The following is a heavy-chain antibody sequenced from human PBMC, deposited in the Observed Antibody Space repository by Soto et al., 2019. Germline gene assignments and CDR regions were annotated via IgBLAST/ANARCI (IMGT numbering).Heavy chain of an antibody. D-gene: IGHD3-16*02. Sequence: TGGSLRLSCAASGFTFSSYSMNWVRPAPGNGLEWVSSISSSSSYIYYADSVKGRFTISRDNAKNSLYLQMNSLRAEDTAVYYCARDGHLGELSLVVGDVWGKGTTLTVSS. CDR2: ISSSSSYI. V-gene: IGHV3-21*01. CDR1: GFTFSSYS. CDR3: ARDGHLGELSLVVGDV. J-gene: IGHJ6*04.